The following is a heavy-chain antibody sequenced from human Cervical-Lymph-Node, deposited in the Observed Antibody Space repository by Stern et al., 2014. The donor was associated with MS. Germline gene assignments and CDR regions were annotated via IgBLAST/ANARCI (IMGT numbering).Heavy chain of an antibody. CDR1: GFTFDDYA. CDR2: ISWNSGSI. V-gene: IGHV3-9*01. J-gene: IGHJ4*02. D-gene: IGHD2-2*01. Sequence: MQLVQSGGGLVQPGRSLRLSCAASGFTFDDYAMHWVRQAPGKGLEWVSGISWNSGSIGYADSVKGRFTISRDNAKNSLYLQMNSLRAEDTALYYCAKADCSSTSCNFDYWGQGTLVTVSS. CDR3: AKADCSSTSCNFDY.